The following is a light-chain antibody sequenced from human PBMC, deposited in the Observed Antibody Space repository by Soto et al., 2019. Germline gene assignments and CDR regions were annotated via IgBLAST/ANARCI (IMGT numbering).Light chain of an antibody. J-gene: IGLJ2*01. CDR3: SSYAGSNNVV. Sequence: QSVLTQPPSASGSPGQSVTISCTGTSSDVGGFNYVSWYQQHPGKAPKLMIYEVSKRPSVVPDRVSGSKSGNTASLTVSGIQAEDEAEYYCSSYAGSNNVVFGGGTKLTVL. V-gene: IGLV2-8*01. CDR1: SSDVGGFNY. CDR2: EVS.